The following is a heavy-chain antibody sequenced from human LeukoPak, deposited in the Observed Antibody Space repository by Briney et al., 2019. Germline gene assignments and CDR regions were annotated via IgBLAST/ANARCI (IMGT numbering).Heavy chain of an antibody. J-gene: IGHJ4*02. CDR1: GYSISSGYY. V-gene: IGHV4-38-2*02. D-gene: IGHD3/OR15-3a*01. CDR2: IYHTGST. CDR3: AKTRDDLLVGHIDY. Sequence: SETLSLTCTVSGYSISSGYYWGWIRQSPGKGLEWVGSIYHTGSTYYNPSLKSRLTISVDTSKNQFSLKLSSVTAADTAVYYCAKTRDDLLVGHIDYWGQGTLVTVSS.